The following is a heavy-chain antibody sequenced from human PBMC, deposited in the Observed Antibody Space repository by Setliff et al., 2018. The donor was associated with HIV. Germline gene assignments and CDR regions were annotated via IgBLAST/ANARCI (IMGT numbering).Heavy chain of an antibody. Sequence: PGGSLRLSCAASGFTFSSYTMNWVRQAPGKGLEWVSSISSSSYYIYYADSVKGRFTISRDNAKNSLFLQMNSLRAEDTAVYYCASIELAAMVPVDYWGHGTLVTVSS. D-gene: IGHD5-18*01. CDR1: GFTFSSYT. CDR3: ASIELAAMVPVDY. J-gene: IGHJ4*01. CDR2: ISSSSYYI. V-gene: IGHV3-21*01.